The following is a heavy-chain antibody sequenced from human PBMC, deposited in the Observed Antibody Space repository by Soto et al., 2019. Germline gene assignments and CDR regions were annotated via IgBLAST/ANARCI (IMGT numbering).Heavy chain of an antibody. D-gene: IGHD4-17*01. CDR1: GFTFSSYA. J-gene: IGHJ6*03. Sequence: EVQLLESGGGLVQPGGSLRLSCAASGFTFSSYAMSWVRQAPGKGLEWVSTISGSGGSTYYADYVKGRFAISRDNSKNTLYLQMSSLRAEDTAVYYCAKDRDGDYFYYYYRDVWGKGTTVTVSS. V-gene: IGHV3-23*01. CDR2: ISGSGGST. CDR3: AKDRDGDYFYYYYRDV.